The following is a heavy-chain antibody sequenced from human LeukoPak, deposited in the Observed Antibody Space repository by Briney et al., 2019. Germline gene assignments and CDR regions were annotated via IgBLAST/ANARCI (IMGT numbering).Heavy chain of an antibody. J-gene: IGHJ3*02. V-gene: IGHV4-30-4*07. Sequence: PSETLSLTCAVSGGSISSGGYSWSWIRQPPGKGLEWIGYIYYSGSTYYNPSLKSRVTISVDTSKNQFSLKLSSVTAADTAVYYCARDLEVGPARYGGGAFDIWGQGTMVTVSS. CDR3: ARDLEVGPARYGGGAFDI. CDR2: IYYSGST. D-gene: IGHD4-23*01. CDR1: GGSISSGGYS.